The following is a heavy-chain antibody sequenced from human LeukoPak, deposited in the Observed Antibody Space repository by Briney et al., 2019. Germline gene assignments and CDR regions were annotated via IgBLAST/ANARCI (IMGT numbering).Heavy chain of an antibody. CDR2: IIHTGKT. D-gene: IGHD6-19*01. CDR1: GGSFSGFY. J-gene: IGHJ4*02. Sequence: SETLSLTCAVNGGSFSGFYWTWIRQSPGGGLEWIGEIIHTGKTNYKPSLSGRVTISLDTSKHQFSLKLSSVTAADTAVYYCARGLSSGWVDYWGQGTLVTASS. CDR3: ARGLSSGWVDY. V-gene: IGHV4-34*01.